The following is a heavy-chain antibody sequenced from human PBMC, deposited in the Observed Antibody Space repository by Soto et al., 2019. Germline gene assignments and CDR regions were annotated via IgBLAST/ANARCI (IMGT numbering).Heavy chain of an antibody. V-gene: IGHV4-59*08. D-gene: IGHD6-6*01. Sequence: PSETLSLTCTVSGGSISSYYWIWIRQPTGKGLEWIGYIYYSGSTNYNPSLKSRVTISVDTSKNQFSLKLSSVTAADTAVYYCARRGSSDYYYYYMDVWGKGTTVTVSS. J-gene: IGHJ6*03. CDR1: GGSISSYY. CDR3: ARRGSSDYYYYYMDV. CDR2: IYYSGST.